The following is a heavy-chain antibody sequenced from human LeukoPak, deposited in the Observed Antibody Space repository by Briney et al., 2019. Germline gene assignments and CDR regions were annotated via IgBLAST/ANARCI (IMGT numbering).Heavy chain of an antibody. CDR1: GFTFSNYW. CDR2: INSDGSST. CDR3: AVDSSGYWAFDY. Sequence: GGSLRLSCAASGFTFSNYWMHWVRQAPGKGLVWVSGINSDGSSTSYADSVKGRFTISRDNAKNTLYLQMNSLRAEDTAVYYCAVDSSGYWAFDYWGQGTLVTVSS. D-gene: IGHD3-22*01. J-gene: IGHJ4*02. V-gene: IGHV3-74*01.